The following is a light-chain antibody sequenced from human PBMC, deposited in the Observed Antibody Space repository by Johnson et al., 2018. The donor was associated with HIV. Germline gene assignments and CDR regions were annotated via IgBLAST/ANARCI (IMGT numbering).Light chain of an antibody. CDR3: GTWDSSLSAVV. CDR1: SSNIGNNY. V-gene: IGLV1-51*02. J-gene: IGLJ1*01. CDR2: ENN. Sequence: QSVLTQPPSVSAAPGQKVTISCSGSSSNIGNNYVSWYQQLPGTAPKLLIYENNKRPSGIPDRFSGSKSGTSATLGITGLQTGAEADYYCGTWDSSLSAVVFGTGTNVTV.